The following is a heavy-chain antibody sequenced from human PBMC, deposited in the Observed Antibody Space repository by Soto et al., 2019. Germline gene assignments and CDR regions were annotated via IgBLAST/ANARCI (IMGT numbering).Heavy chain of an antibody. V-gene: IGHV3-23*01. J-gene: IGHJ4*02. CDR3: AKRKYCPSTTCFDY. Sequence: GGSLRLSCAASGFTFSNYAMSWVRQAPGKGLEWVSSISNSGGSTYYTDSVKGRFTISRDNSKNTLYLQMSSLRAEDTAVYYCAKRKYCPSTTCFDYWGQGTLVTVSS. D-gene: IGHD2-2*01. CDR1: GFTFSNYA. CDR2: ISNSGGST.